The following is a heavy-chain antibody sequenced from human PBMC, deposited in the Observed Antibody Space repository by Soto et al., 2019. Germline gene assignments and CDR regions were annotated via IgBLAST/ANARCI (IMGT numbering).Heavy chain of an antibody. J-gene: IGHJ5*02. Sequence: GGSLRLSCAASGFTFSSYSMNWVRQAPGKGLEWVSSISSSSSYIYYADSVKGRFTISRDNAKNSLYLQMNSLRAEDTAVYYCARDLFGDKWTLNWFDPWGQGNLVTVSS. CDR2: ISSSSSYI. CDR1: GFTFSSYS. D-gene: IGHD3-10*01. CDR3: ARDLFGDKWTLNWFDP. V-gene: IGHV3-21*01.